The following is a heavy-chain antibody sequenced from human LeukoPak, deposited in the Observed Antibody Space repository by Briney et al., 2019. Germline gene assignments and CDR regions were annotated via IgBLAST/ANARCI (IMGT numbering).Heavy chain of an antibody. V-gene: IGHV3-74*01. Sequence: PGGSLRLSCAASGFTFRDYCLHWVRQAAGKGLLEVSRINTDGSSTYYADSVKGRFTISRDNAKNTLYLQMNSVRAEDTAVYYCARDHYGGNSDYWGQGTLVTVSS. CDR2: INTDGSST. J-gene: IGHJ4*02. CDR1: GFTFRDYC. CDR3: ARDHYGGNSDY. D-gene: IGHD4-23*01.